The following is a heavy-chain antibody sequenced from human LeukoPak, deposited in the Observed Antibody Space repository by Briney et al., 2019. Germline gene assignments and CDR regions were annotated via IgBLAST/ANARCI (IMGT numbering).Heavy chain of an antibody. CDR2: ISSNGGST. CDR3: AKDQYSSGWYGDAFDI. D-gene: IGHD6-19*01. J-gene: IGHJ3*02. Sequence: GGSLRLSCAASGFTFSSYAMHWVRQAPGKGLEYVSAISSNGGSTYYANSVKGRFTISRDNSKNTLYLQMNSLRAEDTAVYYCAKDQYSSGWYGDAFDIWGQGTMVTVSS. CDR1: GFTFSSYA. V-gene: IGHV3-64*01.